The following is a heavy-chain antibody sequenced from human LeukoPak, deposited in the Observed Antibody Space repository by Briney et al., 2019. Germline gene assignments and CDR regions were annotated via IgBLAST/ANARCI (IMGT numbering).Heavy chain of an antibody. V-gene: IGHV1-46*01. J-gene: IGHJ3*02. CDR3: AGGIGGDDYAKLDAFDI. Sequence: RASVKVSCKASGYTFTSYYMHWVRQAPGQGLEWMGIINPSGGSTSYAQKFQGRVTMTRDTSTSTVYMELSSLRSEDTAVYYCAGGIGGDDYAKLDAFDIWGQGTMVTVSS. CDR2: INPSGGST. CDR1: GYTFTSYY. D-gene: IGHD4-17*01.